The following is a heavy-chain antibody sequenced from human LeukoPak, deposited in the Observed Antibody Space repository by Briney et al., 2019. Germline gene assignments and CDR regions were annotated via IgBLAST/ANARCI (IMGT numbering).Heavy chain of an antibody. Sequence: SVKVSCKASGGTFSSYAISWLRQAPGQGLEWMGGIIPIFGTANYAQKFQGRVTITTDESTSTAYMELSSLRSEDTAVYYCARVRQQPKDYYYYYYMDVWGKGTTVTVSS. CDR1: GGTFSSYA. CDR3: ARVRQQPKDYYYYYYMDV. CDR2: IIPIFGTA. D-gene: IGHD6-13*01. J-gene: IGHJ6*03. V-gene: IGHV1-69*05.